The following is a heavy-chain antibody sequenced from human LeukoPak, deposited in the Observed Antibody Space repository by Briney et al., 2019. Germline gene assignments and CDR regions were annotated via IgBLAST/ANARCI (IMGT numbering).Heavy chain of an antibody. CDR1: GFTFDDYA. V-gene: IGHV3-9*01. CDR3: ARDSTGWQADSFDI. CDR2: ISWNSGSI. D-gene: IGHD2-8*02. J-gene: IGHJ3*02. Sequence: GGSLRLSCAASGFTFDDYAMHWVRQAPGKGLEWVSGISWNSGSIGYVDFVRGRFTISRDNGKNSLYLQMNSLRVEDTAVYFCARDSTGWQADSFDIWGQGTKVTVSA.